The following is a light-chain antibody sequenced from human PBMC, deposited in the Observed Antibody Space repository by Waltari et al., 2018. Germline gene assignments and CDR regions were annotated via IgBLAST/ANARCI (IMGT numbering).Light chain of an antibody. CDR3: QQYGSSPPVT. CDR1: QSVSSNY. J-gene: IGKJ5*01. CDR2: GAS. Sequence: EIVLTQSPGTLSLSPGDGATLSCRARQSVSSNYLAWYQQQPGQAPRLLIYGASNRATGIPDRFRGSGSGTDFTLTISRLEPEDFAVYYCQQYGSSPPVTFGQGTRLE. V-gene: IGKV3-20*01.